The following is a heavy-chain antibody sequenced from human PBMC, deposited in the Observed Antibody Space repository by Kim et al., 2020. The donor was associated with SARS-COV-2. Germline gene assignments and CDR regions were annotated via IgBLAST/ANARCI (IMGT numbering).Heavy chain of an antibody. Sequence: GGSLRLSCAASGFTFSSYSMNWVRQAPGKGLEWVSSISSSSSYIYYADSVKGRFTISRDNAKNSLYLQMNSLRAEDTAVYYCARVGGSGSYWWTANREDGMDVWGQGTTVTVSS. CDR3: ARVGGSGSYWWTANREDGMDV. D-gene: IGHD3-10*01. V-gene: IGHV3-21*01. CDR2: ISSSSSYI. J-gene: IGHJ6*02. CDR1: GFTFSSYS.